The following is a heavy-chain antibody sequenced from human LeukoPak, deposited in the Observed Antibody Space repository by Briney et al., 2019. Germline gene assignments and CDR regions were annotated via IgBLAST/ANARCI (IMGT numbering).Heavy chain of an antibody. V-gene: IGHV3-53*01. CDR3: AKIIAVAGTGEDNVFDI. D-gene: IGHD6-13*01. J-gene: IGHJ3*02. CDR1: GFTVSRSF. CDR2: LYRDGGTT. Sequence: GGSLRLSCAASGFTVSRSFMDWVRQAPGKGLEWLAILYRDGGTTYYADSVKGRFTISRDSSKNTLYLQMNSLRAEDTAVYYCAKIIAVAGTGEDNVFDIWGQGTMVTVSS.